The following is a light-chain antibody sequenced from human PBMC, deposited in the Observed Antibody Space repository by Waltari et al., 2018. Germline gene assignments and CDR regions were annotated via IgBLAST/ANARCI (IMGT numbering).Light chain of an antibody. CDR1: NIGTYS. CDR3: HVWHPHVDPGV. J-gene: IGLJ1*01. V-gene: IGLV3-21*04. Sequence: YVLTQPPSVSVAPGKTATITCGGDNIGTYSVHWYQQKAGQAPGLVIFYDRDRPSGIPDLFSGSNSGNTATLTISRVEAGDEARYYCHVWHPHVDPGVFGTGTEVTVL. CDR2: YDR.